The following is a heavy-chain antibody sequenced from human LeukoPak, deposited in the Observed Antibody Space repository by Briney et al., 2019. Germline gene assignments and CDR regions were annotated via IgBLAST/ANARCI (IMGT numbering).Heavy chain of an antibody. Sequence: ASVKVSCKASGYTFTGYYMHWVRQAPGQGLEWMGWVNPNSGGTNYSQKFQGRVTMTRDTSISPAYMELSRLRSDDTAVYYCATAYQVASLDYWGQGTLVTVSS. CDR3: ATAYQVASLDY. V-gene: IGHV1-2*02. J-gene: IGHJ4*02. CDR1: GYTFTGYY. D-gene: IGHD5-12*01. CDR2: VNPNSGGT.